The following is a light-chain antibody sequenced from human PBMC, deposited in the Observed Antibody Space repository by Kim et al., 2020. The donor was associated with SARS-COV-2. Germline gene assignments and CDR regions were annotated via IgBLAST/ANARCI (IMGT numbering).Light chain of an antibody. Sequence: EVEMTQSPATLSVSPGERATLSCRASQSVSSNLAWYQHKPGQAPRLLIYAASTRATGVPARFSGSGSGTEFTLTISSLQSEDFAVYYCQQYNTWPLFGPGTTVDI. J-gene: IGKJ3*01. CDR3: QQYNTWPL. V-gene: IGKV3-15*01. CDR1: QSVSSN. CDR2: AAS.